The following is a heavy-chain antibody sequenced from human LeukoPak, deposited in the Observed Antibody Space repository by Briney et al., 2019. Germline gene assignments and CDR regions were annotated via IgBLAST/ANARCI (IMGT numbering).Heavy chain of an antibody. Sequence: PSETLSLTCDVSGDSGASSGSYWSGWFRQPPGKGLEWIGYVHSSGSTKYNSSLGSRVTISMDTSGNQFSLKLSSVTAADTAVYYCARANFWSGNYYYYYGMDVWGQGTTVTVSS. CDR2: VHSSGST. CDR1: GDSGASSGSYW. J-gene: IGHJ6*02. D-gene: IGHD3-3*01. V-gene: IGHV4-61*01. CDR3: ARANFWSGNYYYYYGMDV.